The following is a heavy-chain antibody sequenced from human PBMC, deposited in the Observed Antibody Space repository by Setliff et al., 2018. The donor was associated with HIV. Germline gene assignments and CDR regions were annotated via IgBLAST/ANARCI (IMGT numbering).Heavy chain of an antibody. D-gene: IGHD5-12*01. Sequence: GASVKVSCKASGYTFTAYGISWVRQAPGQGPEWMGWISGYSDYAKYAQKFQGRVTMTIDTSTSTAYLELRSLRSDDTAVYYCAKDAGYSGTAWGTWGQGTLVTVSS. CDR3: AKDAGYSGTAWGT. CDR2: ISGYSDYA. V-gene: IGHV1-18*01. CDR1: GYTFTAYG. J-gene: IGHJ5*02.